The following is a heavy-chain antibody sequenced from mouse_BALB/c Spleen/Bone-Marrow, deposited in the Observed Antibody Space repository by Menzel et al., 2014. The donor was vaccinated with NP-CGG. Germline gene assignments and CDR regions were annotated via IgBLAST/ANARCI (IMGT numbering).Heavy chain of an antibody. CDR1: AYSITSDYG. D-gene: IGHD1-1*01. CDR2: IHYSGNT. J-gene: IGHJ2*01. CDR3: ARETAIVADFDY. Sequence: EVQLQQSGPDLVKPSQSVSLTCTVTAYSITSDYGWHWIRQFPGNRLEWMAYIHYSGNTDYNPSLKSRISITRDTSKNQFFLQSNSVTTEDTATYYCARETAIVADFDYWGQGTTLTVSS. V-gene: IGHV3-1*02.